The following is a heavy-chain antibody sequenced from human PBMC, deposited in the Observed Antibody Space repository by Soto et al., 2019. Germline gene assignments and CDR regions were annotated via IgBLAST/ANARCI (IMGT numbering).Heavy chain of an antibody. V-gene: IGHV1-69*12. Sequence: QVQLVQSGAEVKKPGSSVKVSCKASGGTFSSFAINWVRQAPGQGLEWMGGIIPIFGTADYAQKFQGRVTITADDSTSTAYMELSSLRSEDTAVYSCTRKTMGVEYYYGMDVWGQGTTVTVSS. CDR3: TRKTMGVEYYYGMDV. J-gene: IGHJ6*02. CDR1: GGTFSSFA. D-gene: IGHD3-3*01. CDR2: IIPIFGTA.